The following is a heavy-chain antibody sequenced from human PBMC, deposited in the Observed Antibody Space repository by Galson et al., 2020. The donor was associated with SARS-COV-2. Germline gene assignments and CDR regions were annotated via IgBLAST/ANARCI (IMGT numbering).Heavy chain of an antibody. J-gene: IGHJ4*02. CDR1: GFSLSNARMG. D-gene: IGHD3-9*01. CDR2: IFSNDAK. CDR3: ARILGIYDILTGYYNLDY. Sequence: SGPTLEKPTETLTLTSTVPGFSLSNARMGVSWIRQPPGKALEWLAHIFSNDAKSYSTSLKSRLTISKDTSKSQVVLTMTNMDPVDTATYYCARILGIYDILTGYYNLDYWGQGTLVTVSS. V-gene: IGHV2-26*01.